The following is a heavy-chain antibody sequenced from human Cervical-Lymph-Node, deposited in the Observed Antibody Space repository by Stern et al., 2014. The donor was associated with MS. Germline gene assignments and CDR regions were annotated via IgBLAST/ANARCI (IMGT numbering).Heavy chain of an antibody. CDR2: ISYSGRT. V-gene: IGHV4-59*01. D-gene: IGHD3-22*01. CDR3: ARRDYYDTSTYYDDAFDI. CDR1: GGSISTYY. Sequence: QVQLQESGPGLVKASETLSLTCTVSGGSISTYYWTWIRQPPGKGLEWIGEISYSGRTNYNPSLKSRVTLSVDTSKNQFSLKLSSVTAADTAVYYCARRDYYDTSTYYDDAFDIWGQGTMVTVSS. J-gene: IGHJ3*02.